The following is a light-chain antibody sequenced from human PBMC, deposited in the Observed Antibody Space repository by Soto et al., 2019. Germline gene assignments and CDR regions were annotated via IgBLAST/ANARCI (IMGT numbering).Light chain of an antibody. J-gene: IGLJ1*01. CDR3: SSYTTSSTLYV. CDR2: DVS. Sequence: QSVLTQPASVSGSPGQSITISCTGTSSDVGAYNYVSWYQQLPGKAPKLMIFDVSNRPSGVSNRFSGSKSGNTASLTIYGLQAEDEAEYYCSSYTTSSTLYVFGTGTTLTVL. V-gene: IGLV2-14*03. CDR1: SSDVGAYNY.